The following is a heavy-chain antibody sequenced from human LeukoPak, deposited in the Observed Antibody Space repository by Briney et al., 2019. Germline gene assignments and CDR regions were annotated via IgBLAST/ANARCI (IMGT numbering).Heavy chain of an antibody. V-gene: IGHV1-18*01. CDR3: ARVSCSSPSCYPRYYYGMDV. D-gene: IGHD2-2*01. CDR2: TRAHSGNT. Sequence: GASVKVSCRASGYTFTSYGITWVRQAPGQGVEGMGGTRAHSGNTKYAQKFQGRVTMTTDTSTSTAYMELRSLRSDDTAVYYCARVSCSSPSCYPRYYYGMDVWGQGTTVTVSS. J-gene: IGHJ6*02. CDR1: GYTFTSYG.